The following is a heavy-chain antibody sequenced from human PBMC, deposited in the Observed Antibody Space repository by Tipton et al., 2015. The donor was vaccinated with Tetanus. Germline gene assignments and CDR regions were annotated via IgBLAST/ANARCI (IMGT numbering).Heavy chain of an antibody. CDR1: GDYLSDYY. J-gene: IGHJ5*02. CDR3: ARATSAGPAYNWFAP. D-gene: IGHD6-13*01. Sequence: TLSLTCGVFGDYLSDYYWTWVRQPPGKGLEWIGEIQRGGSTNYNPSLKSRVSMSLDTSKNQISLRMTSVTAADTAVYYCARATSAGPAYNWFAPWGQGTLVTVSS. CDR2: IQRGGST. V-gene: IGHV4-34*01.